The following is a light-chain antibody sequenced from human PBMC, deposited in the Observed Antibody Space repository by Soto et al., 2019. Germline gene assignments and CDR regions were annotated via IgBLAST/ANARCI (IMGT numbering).Light chain of an antibody. V-gene: IGKV1-5*01. CDR1: QSVTDW. J-gene: IGKJ2*02. Sequence: DIQLTQSPSTLSASVGDRVTITCRASQSVTDWLAWYQQKPGKAPKLLIYDASSLQSGVPSRFSGSGAGTEFSLTVSSLQPDGFATYYCQQYYSSCTCGQGTKVEIK. CDR3: QQYYSSCT. CDR2: DAS.